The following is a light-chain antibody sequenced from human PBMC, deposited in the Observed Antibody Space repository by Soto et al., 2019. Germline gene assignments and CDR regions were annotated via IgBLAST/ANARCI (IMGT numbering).Light chain of an antibody. CDR3: MQALQTRNT. Sequence: DIVMTQSPLSLPVTPGEPASISCRSSQSLLHSNGYNYLDWYLQKPGQSPQLLIYLGANRASGVPDRCSGSGSGTDFTLKISRVEAEDVGVYYCMQALQTRNTFGQGTKVEIK. CDR2: LGA. CDR1: QSLLHSNGYNY. V-gene: IGKV2-28*01. J-gene: IGKJ2*01.